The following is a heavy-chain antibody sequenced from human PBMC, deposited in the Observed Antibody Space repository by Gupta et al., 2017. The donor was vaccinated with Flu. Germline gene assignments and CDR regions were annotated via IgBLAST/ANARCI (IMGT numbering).Heavy chain of an antibody. D-gene: IGHD1-14*01. Sequence: QVQLQQWGAGLLKPSETLSLTCAVYGGSFSGYYWSWIRQPPGKGLEWIGEINHSGSTNYNPSLKSRVTISVDTSKNQFSLKLSSVTAADTAVYYCARRIRNLAFDIWGQGTMVTVSS. CDR3: ARRIRNLAFDI. CDR2: INHSGST. J-gene: IGHJ3*02. CDR1: GGSFSGYY. V-gene: IGHV4-34*01.